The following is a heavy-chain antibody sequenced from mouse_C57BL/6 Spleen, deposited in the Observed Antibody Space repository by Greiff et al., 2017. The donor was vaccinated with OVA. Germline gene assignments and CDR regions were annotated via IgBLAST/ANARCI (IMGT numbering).Heavy chain of an antibody. CDR3: ARLGSSGYGFAY. CDR1: GYTFTEYT. CDR2: FYPGSGSI. Sequence: LVKPGASVKLSCKASGYTFTEYTIHRVKQRSGQGLEWIGWFYPGSGSIKYNEKFKSKATLTVDKPSSTAYMQLSSLTSEDSAVYYCARLGSSGYGFAYWGQGTLVTVSA. D-gene: IGHD3-2*02. J-gene: IGHJ3*01. V-gene: IGHV1-62-2*01.